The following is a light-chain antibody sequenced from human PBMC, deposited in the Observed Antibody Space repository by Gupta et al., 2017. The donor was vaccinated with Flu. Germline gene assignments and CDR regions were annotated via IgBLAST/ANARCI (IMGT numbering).Light chain of an antibody. V-gene: IGLV2-14*01. Sequence: QSALTQPASVSGSPGQSITISCTGTSSDVGGYNYFSWYQQHAGKAPKLMIYEVSTRPSGVSNRFSGSTSGNTASLTISGLQAEDEADYYCSSYASSSPYVFGPGTKVTVL. CDR2: EVS. CDR1: SSDVGGYNY. J-gene: IGLJ1*01. CDR3: SSYASSSPYV.